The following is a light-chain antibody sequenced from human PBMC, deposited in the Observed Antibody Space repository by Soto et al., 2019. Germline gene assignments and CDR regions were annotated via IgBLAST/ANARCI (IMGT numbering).Light chain of an antibody. CDR2: EVG. J-gene: IGLJ1*01. Sequence: QSALTQPASVSGSPGQSITISCTGTSRDVGAYHYVSWYQQHPGKAPKLIIYEVGARPSGVSNRFSGSKSGNTASLTISGLQADDEGYYYCSSYSTTTTPCVFGTGTQLTVL. CDR1: SRDVGAYHY. V-gene: IGLV2-14*01. CDR3: SSYSTTTTPCV.